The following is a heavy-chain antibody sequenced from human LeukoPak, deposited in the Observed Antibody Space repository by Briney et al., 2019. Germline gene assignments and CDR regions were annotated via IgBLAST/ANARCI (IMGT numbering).Heavy chain of an antibody. V-gene: IGHV4-39*07. CDR1: GGSISSSSYY. J-gene: IGHJ6*02. CDR2: IYYSGFT. D-gene: IGHD4/OR15-4a*01. CDR3: ARDRYGGRGDGMDV. Sequence: SETLSLTCTVSGGSISSSSYYWGWIRQSPGKGLEWIGSIYYSGFTYYNPSLKSRLTISVDTSKNHFSLKLSSVTAADTAVYYCARDRYGGRGDGMDVWGQGTTVTVSS.